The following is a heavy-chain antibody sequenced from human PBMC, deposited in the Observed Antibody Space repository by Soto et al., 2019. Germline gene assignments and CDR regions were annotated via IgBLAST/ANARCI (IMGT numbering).Heavy chain of an antibody. CDR2: ISYDGSNK. J-gene: IGHJ4*02. CDR1: GFTFSSYA. Sequence: QVQLVESGGGVVQPGRSLRLSCAASGFTFSSYAMHWVRQAPGKGLEWVAVISYDGSNKYYADSVKGRFTISRDNSKNTLYLQMNSLRAEDTAVYYCAENDYGDYWGQETLVTVSS. V-gene: IGHV3-30-3*01. CDR3: AENDYGDY.